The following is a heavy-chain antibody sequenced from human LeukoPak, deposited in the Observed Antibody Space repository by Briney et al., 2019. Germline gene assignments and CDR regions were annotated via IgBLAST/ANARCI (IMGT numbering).Heavy chain of an antibody. CDR1: GGSISGYF. CDR2: ILYSGST. J-gene: IGHJ5*02. CDR3: ARGPNSHWFDP. Sequence: SETLSLTCTVSGGSISGYFWSWVRQPPGKGVEWIAYILYSGSTNYNPSLKSRVTISVDTSKNQFSLKLSSVTAADTAVYYCARGPNSHWFDPWGQGTLVTVSS. V-gene: IGHV4-59*01.